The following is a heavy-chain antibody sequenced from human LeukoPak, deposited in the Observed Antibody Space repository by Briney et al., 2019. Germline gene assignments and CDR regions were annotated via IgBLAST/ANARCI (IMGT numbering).Heavy chain of an antibody. V-gene: IGHV4-39*01. CDR1: GGSLSSSSYY. Sequence: SETLSLTCTVSGGSLSSSSYYWGWIRQPPGRGLEWLGRIYYSGSTYYNPSLKSRVTISVHTSKNQFSLKLSSVTAADTAVYYCATQAYYYYYMDVWGKGTTVTVSS. J-gene: IGHJ6*03. CDR2: IYYSGST. CDR3: ATQAYYYYYMDV.